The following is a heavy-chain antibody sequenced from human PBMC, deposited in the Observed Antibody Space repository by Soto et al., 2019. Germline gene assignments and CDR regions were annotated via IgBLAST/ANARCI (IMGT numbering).Heavy chain of an antibody. CDR1: GGSISSSNW. D-gene: IGHD6-13*01. J-gene: IGHJ6*02. V-gene: IGHV4-4*02. CDR3: ARDGGIAAAGTYAPYYYYGMDV. CDR2: IYHSGST. Sequence: PXATLSLPCAVSGGSISSSNWWSWVRQPPGKRLEWIGEIYHSGSTNYNPSLKSRVTISVDKSKNHFSLTLSSVTAADTAVYYCARDGGIAAAGTYAPYYYYGMDVWGQGTTVTVSS.